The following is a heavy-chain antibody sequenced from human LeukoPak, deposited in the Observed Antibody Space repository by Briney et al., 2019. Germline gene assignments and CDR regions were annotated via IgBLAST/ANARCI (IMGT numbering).Heavy chain of an antibody. V-gene: IGHV3-7*01. CDR1: GFTFSSYW. D-gene: IGHD4-17*01. J-gene: IGHJ3*02. CDR3: ATSRLRAAYDI. CDR2: IKQDGSEK. Sequence: GGSLRLSCAASGFTFSSYWMSWVRQAPGKGLEWVANIKQDGSEKYYVDSVKGRFTISRDNAKNSLYLQMKSLRAEDTAVYYCATSRLRAAYDIWGQGTMVTVSS.